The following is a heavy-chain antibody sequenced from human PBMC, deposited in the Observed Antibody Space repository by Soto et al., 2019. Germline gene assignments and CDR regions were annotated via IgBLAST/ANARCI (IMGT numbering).Heavy chain of an antibody. CDR1: EFTFSPYW. CDR2: IKDDGGDE. J-gene: IGHJ4*02. V-gene: IGHV3-7*05. CDR3: AGGSGWISDS. Sequence: GGSLRLSCAASEFTFSPYWMSWVRQAPGKGLEWVAIIKDDGGDEHYLEAVRGRFTISRDNAKKSLYLAMNSLRVEDTAMYYCAGGSGWISDSWGQGTLVTVSS. D-gene: IGHD6-19*01.